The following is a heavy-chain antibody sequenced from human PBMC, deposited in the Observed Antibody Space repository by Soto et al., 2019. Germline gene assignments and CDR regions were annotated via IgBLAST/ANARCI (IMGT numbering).Heavy chain of an antibody. CDR1: GFTFSSYA. J-gene: IGHJ4*02. Sequence: EVQLLESGGGLVQPGGSLRLSCAASGFTFSSYAMSWVRQAPGKGLEWVSAISGSGGTTYYADSVKGRFTISRDNSKKTLYLQMNSLRAEDTAVYYCARNCSNGVCSNYWRQGTLVTVSS. CDR2: ISGSGGTT. CDR3: ARNCSNGVCSNY. D-gene: IGHD2-8*01. V-gene: IGHV3-23*01.